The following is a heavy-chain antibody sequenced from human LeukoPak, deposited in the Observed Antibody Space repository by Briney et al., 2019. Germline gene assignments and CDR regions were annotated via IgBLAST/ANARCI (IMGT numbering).Heavy chain of an antibody. V-gene: IGHV3-48*04. Sequence: GGSLRLSCAASGFTFSGYNMNWVRQAPGKGLGWVAFIRSSGSLIYYAESVKGRFTISRDNSRNSLYLQMGSLRAEDMAVYYCARPLTTLGDAWWRVPDYYYGMDVWGQGTTVTVSS. CDR1: GFTFSGYN. CDR2: IRSSGSLI. J-gene: IGHJ6*02. CDR3: ARPLTTLGDAWWRVPDYYYGMDV. D-gene: IGHD2-8*02.